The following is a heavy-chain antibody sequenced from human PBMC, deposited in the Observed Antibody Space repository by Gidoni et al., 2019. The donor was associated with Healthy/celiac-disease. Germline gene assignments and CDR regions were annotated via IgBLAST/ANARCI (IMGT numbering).Heavy chain of an antibody. CDR2: IIPILGIA. J-gene: IGHJ4*02. CDR3: ARNNRGYSYGPPFDY. V-gene: IGHV1-69*04. CDR1: GGTFSSYA. D-gene: IGHD5-18*01. Sequence: QVQLVQSGAEVKKPGSSVKVSCKASGGTFSSYAISWVRQAPGQGLEWMGRIIPILGIANYAQKFQGRVTITADKSTSTAYMELSSLRSEDTAVYYCARNNRGYSYGPPFDYWGQGTLVTVSS.